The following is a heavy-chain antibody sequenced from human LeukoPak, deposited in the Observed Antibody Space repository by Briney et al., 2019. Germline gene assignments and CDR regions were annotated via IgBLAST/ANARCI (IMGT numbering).Heavy chain of an antibody. CDR1: GGTFSSYA. D-gene: IGHD6-6*01. J-gene: IGHJ4*02. V-gene: IGHV1-69*13. CDR3: ARDPSISPSHYFDY. Sequence: SVRVSCKASGGTFSSYAISWVRQAPGQGLEWMGGIIPIFGTANYAQKFQGRVTITADESTSTAYMELSSLRSEDTAVYYCARDPSISPSHYFDYWGQGTLVTVSS. CDR2: IIPIFGTA.